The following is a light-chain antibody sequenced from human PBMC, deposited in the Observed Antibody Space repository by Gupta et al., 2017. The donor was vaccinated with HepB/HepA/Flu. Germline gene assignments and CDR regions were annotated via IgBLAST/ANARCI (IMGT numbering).Light chain of an antibody. J-gene: IGKJ1*01. CDR1: QSVSSSY. Sequence: EIVLTQSPGTLSLSPGERATLSCRASQSVSSSYFAWYQQKPGQAPRPLIYGASSRATGIPDRFSGSGSGTDFTLTISRLEPEDFAVYYCQQYGSSPWTFGQGTKVEIK. CDR3: QQYGSSPWT. CDR2: GAS. V-gene: IGKV3-20*01.